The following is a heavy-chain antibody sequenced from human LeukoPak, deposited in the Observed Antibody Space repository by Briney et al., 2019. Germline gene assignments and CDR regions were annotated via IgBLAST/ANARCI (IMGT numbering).Heavy chain of an antibody. J-gene: IGHJ4*02. CDR3: AKEKWFGELLYYFDY. CDR2: ISGSGGST. V-gene: IGHV3-23*01. Sequence: PGGSLRLSCAAPGFSFSSYAMSWVRQAPGKGLEWVSAISGSGGSTYYADSVKGRFTISRDNSKNTLYLQMNSLRAEDTAVYYCAKEKWFGELLYYFDYWGQGTLVTVSS. D-gene: IGHD3-10*01. CDR1: GFSFSSYA.